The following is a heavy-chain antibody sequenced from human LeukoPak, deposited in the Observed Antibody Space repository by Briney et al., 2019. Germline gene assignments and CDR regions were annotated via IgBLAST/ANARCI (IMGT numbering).Heavy chain of an antibody. CDR1: GFTFSSYG. D-gene: IGHD5-12*01. CDR2: ISGSGGST. Sequence: GGSLRLSCAASGFTFSSYGMSWVRQAPGKGLERVSAISGSGGSTYYADSVKGRFTISRDNSKNTLYLQMNSLRAEDTAVYYCARVEASGYDYGAFDYWGQGTLVTVSS. V-gene: IGHV3-23*01. CDR3: ARVEASGYDYGAFDY. J-gene: IGHJ4*02.